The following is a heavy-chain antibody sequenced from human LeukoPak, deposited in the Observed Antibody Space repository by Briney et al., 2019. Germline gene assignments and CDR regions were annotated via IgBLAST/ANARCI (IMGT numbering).Heavy chain of an antibody. CDR1: GGSFSGYY. J-gene: IGHJ4*02. CDR2: INHSGST. D-gene: IGHD1-26*01. CDR3: ARSTDPGATLPFDY. V-gene: IGHV4-34*01. Sequence: SETLSLTCAVYGGSFSGYYWSCIRQPPGKGLEWIGEINHSGSTNYNPSLKSRVTISVDTSKNQFSLELSSVTAADTAVYYCARSTDPGATLPFDYWGQGTLVTVSS.